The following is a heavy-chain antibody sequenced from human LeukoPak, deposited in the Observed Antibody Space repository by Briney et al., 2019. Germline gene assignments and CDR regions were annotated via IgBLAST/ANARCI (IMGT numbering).Heavy chain of an antibody. Sequence: GESLKISCKGSGYSFTSYWIGWVRQMPGKGLEWMGIIYPGDSDTRYSPSFQGQVTISADKSISTAYLQWSSLKASDTAMYYCARTRSVRGAPFPKYWYFDLWGRGTLVTVSS. V-gene: IGHV5-51*01. CDR1: GYSFTSYW. CDR3: ARTRSVRGAPFPKYWYFDL. D-gene: IGHD3-10*01. J-gene: IGHJ2*01. CDR2: IYPGDSDT.